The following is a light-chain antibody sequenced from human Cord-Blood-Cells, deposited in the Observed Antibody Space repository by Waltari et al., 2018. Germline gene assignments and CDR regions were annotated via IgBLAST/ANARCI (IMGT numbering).Light chain of an antibody. CDR2: KGS. J-gene: IGLJ3*02. V-gene: IGLV2-23*01. CDR1: SSDVGGYNL. CDR3: CSYAGSSTWV. Sequence: QSALTQPASVSGSPGQSITLSCTGTSSDVGGYNLSSWYQQHPGKAPKLMIYKGSKRPSGVSNRFSGSKSGNTASLTISGLQAEDEADYYCCSYAGSSTWVFGGGTKLTVL.